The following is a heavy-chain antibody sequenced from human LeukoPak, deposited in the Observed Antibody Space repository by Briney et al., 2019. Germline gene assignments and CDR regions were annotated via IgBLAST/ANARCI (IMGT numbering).Heavy chain of an antibody. V-gene: IGHV3-7*01. CDR2: IRYDGNEI. Sequence: GGSLRLSSAASGFIFSTYWMTWVRQAPGKGLQWVATIRYDGNEIFYLDSVRGRFTVSRDNAMNSLYLQMNGLTAEDTAVYYCVRESFSRGDFNWGQGTLVSVSS. CDR3: VRESFSRGDFN. J-gene: IGHJ4*02. CDR1: GFIFSTYW. D-gene: IGHD7-27*01.